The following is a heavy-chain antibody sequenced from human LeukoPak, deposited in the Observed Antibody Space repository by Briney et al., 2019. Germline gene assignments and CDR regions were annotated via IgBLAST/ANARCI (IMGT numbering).Heavy chain of an antibody. Sequence: PSETLSLTCTVSGGSISSGGYYWSWIRQHPGKGLEWIGYIYYSGSTYYNPSLKSRVTISVDTSKNQFSLKLSSVTAADTAVYYCARGDSGSYPFDYWGQGSLVTVSS. CDR3: ARGDSGSYPFDY. D-gene: IGHD1-26*01. CDR2: IYYSGST. V-gene: IGHV4-31*03. J-gene: IGHJ4*02. CDR1: GGSISSGGYY.